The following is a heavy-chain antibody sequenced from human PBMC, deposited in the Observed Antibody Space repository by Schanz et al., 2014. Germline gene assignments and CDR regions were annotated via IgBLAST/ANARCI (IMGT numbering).Heavy chain of an antibody. CDR3: ATSYSSSSYFYVMDV. D-gene: IGHD6-6*01. V-gene: IGHV3-23*04. CDR1: GFIFSNFA. Sequence: EVQLVESGGGLVKPGGSLRLSCAASGFIFSNFAMEWVRQAPGKGLEWVSAISGSGAGTYYADSVKGRFTFSRDNSKNTLYLQMNSLRAEDTAIYYCATSYSSSSYFYVMDVWGQGTTVTVSS. J-gene: IGHJ6*02. CDR2: ISGSGAGT.